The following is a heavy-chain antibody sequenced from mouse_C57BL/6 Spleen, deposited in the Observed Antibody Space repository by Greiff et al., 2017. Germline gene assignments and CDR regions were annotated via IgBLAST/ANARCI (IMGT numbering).Heavy chain of an antibody. CDR2: IYPGSGNT. J-gene: IGHJ1*03. D-gene: IGHD1-1*01. CDR1: GYSFTSYY. V-gene: IGHV1-66*01. CDR3: ARGDFDYYGSSYGYFDV. Sequence: QVQLKESGPELVKPGASVKISCKASGYSFTSYYIHWVKQRPGQGLEWIGWIYPGSGNTKYNEKFKGKATLTADTSSSPAYMQLSSLTSEDSAVYYCARGDFDYYGSSYGYFDVWGTGTTVTVSS.